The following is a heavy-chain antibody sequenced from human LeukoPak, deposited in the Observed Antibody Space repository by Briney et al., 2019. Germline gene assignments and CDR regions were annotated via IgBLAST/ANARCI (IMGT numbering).Heavy chain of an antibody. D-gene: IGHD5-18*01. CDR2: ISSSSSTI. Sequence: PGGSLRLSCAASGFTFSSYSMNWVRQAPGKGLEWVSYISSSSSTIYYADSVKGRFTISRDNAKNSLYLQMNSLRVEDTAVYYCARETEFYGYDPFYYYYYYMDVWGKGTTVTVSS. CDR1: GFTFSSYS. CDR3: ARETEFYGYDPFYYYYYYMDV. V-gene: IGHV3-48*01. J-gene: IGHJ6*03.